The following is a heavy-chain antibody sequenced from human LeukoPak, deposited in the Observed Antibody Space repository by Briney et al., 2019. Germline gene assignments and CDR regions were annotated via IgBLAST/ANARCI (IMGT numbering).Heavy chain of an antibody. CDR2: IYYSGSS. D-gene: IGHD2-2*01. CDR3: ARQRGYCSGTSCYAWFDP. Sequence: SETLSLTCTVSGGSISSGSYYWSWIRQPAGKGLEWIGRIYYSGSSNYNPSLKSRVTISVDTSKNQFSLKLRSVTAADTAVYYCARQRGYCSGTSCYAWFDPWGQGTLVTV. CDR1: GGSISSGSYY. J-gene: IGHJ5*02. V-gene: IGHV4-39*01.